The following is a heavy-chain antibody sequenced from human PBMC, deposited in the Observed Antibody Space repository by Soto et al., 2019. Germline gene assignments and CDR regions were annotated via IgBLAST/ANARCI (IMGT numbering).Heavy chain of an antibody. CDR2: IYSGGST. CDR1: GFTVISNY. J-gene: IGHJ4*02. V-gene: IGHV3-66*01. CDR3: ARENLFIAAAGCFDY. Sequence: GGALRLSCAASGFTVISNYMSWVRQAPGKGLEWVSVIYSGGSTYYADSVKGRFTISRDNSKNTLYLQMNSLRAEDTAVYYCARENLFIAAAGCFDYWGQGT. D-gene: IGHD6-13*01.